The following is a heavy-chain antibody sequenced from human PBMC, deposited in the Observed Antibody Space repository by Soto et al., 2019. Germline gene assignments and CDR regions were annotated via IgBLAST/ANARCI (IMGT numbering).Heavy chain of an antibody. CDR3: ARMGNYYYYYMDV. V-gene: IGHV3-66*01. Sequence: EVQLVESGGGLVQPGGSLRLSCAASGFTVSSNYISWVRQAPGKGLEWVSVIYSGGSTYYADSVKGRFTISRDNSKNTLWLQMNTLRAEDTAVYYCARMGNYYYYYMDVWGKGTTVTVSS. CDR2: IYSGGST. J-gene: IGHJ6*03. CDR1: GFTVSSNY. D-gene: IGHD6-13*01.